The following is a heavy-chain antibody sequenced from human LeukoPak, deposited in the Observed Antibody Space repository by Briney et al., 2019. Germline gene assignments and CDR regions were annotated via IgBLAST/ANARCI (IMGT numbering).Heavy chain of an antibody. CDR2: INPNSGGT. D-gene: IGHD3-3*01. CDR1: GYTFTGYY. Sequence: ASVKVSCKASGYTFTGYYMHWVRQAPGQGLEWMGWINPNSGGTNYAQKFQGRVTMTRDTSISTAYMELSRLRSDDTAVYYCARADYDFWSGYWSYYGMDVWGQGITVTVSS. J-gene: IGHJ6*02. V-gene: IGHV1-2*02. CDR3: ARADYDFWSGYWSYYGMDV.